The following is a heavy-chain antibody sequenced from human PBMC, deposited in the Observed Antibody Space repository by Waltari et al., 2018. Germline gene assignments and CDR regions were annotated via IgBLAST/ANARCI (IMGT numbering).Heavy chain of an antibody. D-gene: IGHD1-26*01. J-gene: IGHJ4*02. CDR2: FYHGGST. V-gene: IGHV4-38-2*01. CDR1: GYSISSGYF. CDR3: ARSPSITSGTNN. Sequence: QVQLRESGPGLVKPSETLSLTCAVSGYSISSGYFAGWGRQPPGKGLEWIGSFYHGGSTYYNPSLKSRVTISVDTSKNQFSLKLSSVTAADTAVYFCARSPSITSGTNNWGQGTLVTVSS.